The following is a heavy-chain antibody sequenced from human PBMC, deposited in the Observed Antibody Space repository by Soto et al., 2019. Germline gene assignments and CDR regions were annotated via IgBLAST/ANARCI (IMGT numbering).Heavy chain of an antibody. CDR1: GYSISSGYY. CDR3: ARTIYAFWSGYLSALDY. CDR2: IYHSGST. V-gene: IGHV4-38-2*01. Sequence: PSETLSLTCAVSGYSISSGYYWGWIRQPPGKGLEWIGSIYHSGSTYYNPSLKSRVTISVDTSKNQFSLKLSSVTAADTAVYYCARTIYAFWSGYLSALDYWGQGTLVTVSS. J-gene: IGHJ4*02. D-gene: IGHD3-3*01.